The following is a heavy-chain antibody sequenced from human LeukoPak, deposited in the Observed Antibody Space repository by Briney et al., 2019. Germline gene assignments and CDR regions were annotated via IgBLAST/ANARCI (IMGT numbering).Heavy chain of an antibody. V-gene: IGHV4-34*01. CDR2: INHSGST. D-gene: IGHD2-2*01. CDR3: ARGGPAAIRMGDNWFDP. J-gene: IGHJ5*02. Sequence: SETLSLTCAVYGGSFSGYYWSWIRQPPGKGLEWIGEINHSGSTNYNPSLKSRVTISVDTSKNQFSLKLSSVTAADTAVYYCARGGPAAIRMGDNWFDPWGQGTLVTVSS. CDR1: GGSFSGYY.